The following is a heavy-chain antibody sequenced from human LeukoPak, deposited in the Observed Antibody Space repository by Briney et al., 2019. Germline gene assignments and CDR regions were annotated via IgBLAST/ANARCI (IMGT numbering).Heavy chain of an antibody. Sequence: GGSLRLSCAASGFTFSAYYMGWIRQAPGKGLEWVSFISSGGTTTDYADSVKGRFTVSRDNTKNLVYLHMNSLRAEDSALYYCARDLFSVVPYPYFDLWGQGTLVTVSS. J-gene: IGHJ4*02. CDR2: ISSGGTTT. D-gene: IGHD2-15*01. CDR3: ARDLFSVVPYPYFDL. CDR1: GFTFSAYY. V-gene: IGHV3-11*04.